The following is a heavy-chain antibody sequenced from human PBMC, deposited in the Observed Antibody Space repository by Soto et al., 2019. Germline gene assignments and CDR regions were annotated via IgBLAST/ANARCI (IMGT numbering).Heavy chain of an antibody. D-gene: IGHD2-2*01. CDR2: IIPLTETP. CDR3: ARDKGWSPGDIVVVPAANNWFDP. Sequence: GASVKVSCKASGGTFSNYAISWVRQAPGHGLEWVGGIIPLTETPVYAQTVQGRLTITADEITSAAYMELSSLRSEDTAVYYCARDKGWSPGDIVVVPAANNWFDPWGQGTLVTVSS. J-gene: IGHJ5*02. CDR1: GGTFSNYA. V-gene: IGHV1-69*13.